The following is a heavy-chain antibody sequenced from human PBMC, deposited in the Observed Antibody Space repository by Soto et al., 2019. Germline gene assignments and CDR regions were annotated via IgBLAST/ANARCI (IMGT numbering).Heavy chain of an antibody. CDR3: ARVASIAAAGDYGMDV. V-gene: IGHV1-2*04. Sequence: ASVKVSCKASGYTFTGYYMHWVRQAPGQGLEWMGWINPNSGGTNYAQKFQGWVTMTRDTSISTAYMELSRLRSDDTAVYYCARVASIAAAGDYGMDVWGQGTTVTVSS. CDR1: GYTFTGYY. D-gene: IGHD6-13*01. J-gene: IGHJ6*02. CDR2: INPNSGGT.